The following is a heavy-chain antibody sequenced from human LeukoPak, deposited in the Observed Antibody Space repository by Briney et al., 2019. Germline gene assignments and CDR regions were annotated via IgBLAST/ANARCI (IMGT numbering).Heavy chain of an antibody. CDR3: AAGQAAMRGAFDI. Sequence: KPSQTLSLTCTVSGGSISSGGYYWRWIRQHPGKGLEWIGYIYYSGSTDYNPSLKSRVAISVDTSKNQFSLKLSSVTAADTAVYYCAAGQAAMRGAFDIWGQGTMVTVSS. V-gene: IGHV4-31*03. CDR1: GGSISSGGYY. D-gene: IGHD2-2*01. CDR2: IYYSGST. J-gene: IGHJ3*02.